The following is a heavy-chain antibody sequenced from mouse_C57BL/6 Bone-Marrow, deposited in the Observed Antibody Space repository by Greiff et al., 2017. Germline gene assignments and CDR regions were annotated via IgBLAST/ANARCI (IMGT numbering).Heavy chain of an antibody. J-gene: IGHJ1*03. CDR3: ARGRGLRRYFDV. CDR1: GYTFTSYW. CDR2: IDPSDSYT. Sequence: QVQLQQPGAELVMPGASVKLSCKASGYTFTSYWMHWVKQRPGQGLEWIGEIDPSDSYTNYNQKFKGKSTLTVDNSSSTAYMQRSSLTSEDSAVYYCARGRGLRRYFDVWGTGTTVTVSA. D-gene: IGHD2-2*01. V-gene: IGHV1-69*01.